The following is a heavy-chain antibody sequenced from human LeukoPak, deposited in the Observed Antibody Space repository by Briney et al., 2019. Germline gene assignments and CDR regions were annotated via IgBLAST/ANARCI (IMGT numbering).Heavy chain of an antibody. J-gene: IGHJ5*02. D-gene: IGHD2-8*02. V-gene: IGHV7-4-1*02. CDR2: INTNTGNP. CDR1: GYTFTSYA. CDR3: ARGGLFYRVGWFDP. Sequence: ASVKVSCKASGYTFTSYAMNWVRQAPGQGLEWMGWINTNTGNPTYAQGFTGRFVFSLDTSVSTAYLQISSLKAEDTAVYYCARGGLFYRVGWFDPWGQGTLVTVSS.